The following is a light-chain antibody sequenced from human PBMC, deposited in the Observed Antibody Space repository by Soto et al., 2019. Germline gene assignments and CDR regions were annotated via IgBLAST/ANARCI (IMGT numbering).Light chain of an antibody. CDR2: DVT. CDR3: NSYTSSSTYG. Sequence: QSALTQPASVSGSPGQSITISCTGTSSDVGGFNYVSCYQQHPVKAPKLMIFDVTNRPSGVSYRSSGSKSGNTASLTISGLQAEDEADYYCNSYTSSSTYGFGTGTKVTVL. J-gene: IGLJ1*01. CDR1: SSDVGGFNY. V-gene: IGLV2-14*03.